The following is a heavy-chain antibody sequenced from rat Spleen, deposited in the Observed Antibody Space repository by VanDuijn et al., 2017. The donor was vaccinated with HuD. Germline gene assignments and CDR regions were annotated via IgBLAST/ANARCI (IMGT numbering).Heavy chain of an antibody. Sequence: EVQLVESGGGLVQPGRSLKLSCAASGFTFTNYGMHWLRQAPTNGLEWVASISPSCSTTHYRDSVRGRFAISRDDAKSTLYLQMNSLRSEDTATYYCAAPRGGYSGGWFAYWGQGTLVTVSS. J-gene: IGHJ3*01. CDR1: GFTFTNYG. V-gene: IGHV5-19*01. D-gene: IGHD1-11*01. CDR2: ISPSCSTT. CDR3: AAPRGGYSGGWFAY.